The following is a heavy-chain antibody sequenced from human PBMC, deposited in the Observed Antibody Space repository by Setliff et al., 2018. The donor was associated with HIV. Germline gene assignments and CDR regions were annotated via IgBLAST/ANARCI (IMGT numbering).Heavy chain of an antibody. CDR1: GYTFTDYY. D-gene: IGHD3-10*01. Sequence: RASVKVSCKASGYTFTDYYMHWVQQAPGKGLEWMGRVDPKNGKTLYAENLRGRITITADTSTDTAYMELNSLRSEDTAMYYCATLDYYGSQTYNLALHYWGQGTRVTVSS. J-gene: IGHJ4*02. V-gene: IGHV1-69-2*01. CDR2: VDPKNGKT. CDR3: ATLDYYGSQTYNLALHY.